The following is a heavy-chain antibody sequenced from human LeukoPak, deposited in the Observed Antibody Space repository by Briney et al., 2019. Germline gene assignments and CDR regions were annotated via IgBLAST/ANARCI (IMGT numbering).Heavy chain of an antibody. Sequence: SETLSLTCAVSGRSISSTRYYWPWIRQPPGKGLHCFGTIYYSGSTYHNPSLKIRVTMSVDTSRNQFSLKLCSVDAADTAVYYCAKAGVRYFDSSGLYAFDFWGQGTTVTVSS. CDR2: IYYSGST. V-gene: IGHV4-39*01. CDR1: GRSISSTRYY. D-gene: IGHD3-22*01. J-gene: IGHJ3*01. CDR3: AKAGVRYFDSSGLYAFDF.